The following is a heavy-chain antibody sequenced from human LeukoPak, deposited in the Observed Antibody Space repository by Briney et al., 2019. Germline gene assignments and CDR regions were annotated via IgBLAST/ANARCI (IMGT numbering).Heavy chain of an antibody. Sequence: ASVKVSCTASGYSFADYSINWVRLAPGQGLERIGWIGGYSGHTQYAEKFQGRVIMATNTSTKTAYMELTNLRSDDTAVYYCARPANLYYSADAFALWGQGTLVTVSS. J-gene: IGHJ3*01. CDR3: ARPANLYYSADAFAL. V-gene: IGHV1-18*01. D-gene: IGHD2/OR15-2a*01. CDR1: GYSFADYS. CDR2: IGGYSGHT.